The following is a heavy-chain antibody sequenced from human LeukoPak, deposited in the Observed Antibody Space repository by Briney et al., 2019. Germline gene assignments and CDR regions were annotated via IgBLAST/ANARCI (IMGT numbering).Heavy chain of an antibody. D-gene: IGHD3-3*01. CDR2: IYHSGST. CDR1: GYSISSGYY. CDR3: ARLDFWSGHKFDP. Sequence: SETLSLTCAVSGYSISSGYYWGWIRQPPGKGLEWIGSIYHSGSTYYNPSLKSRVIISVDTSKNQFSLNLSSVTAADTAVYYCARLDFWSGHKFDPWGQGTLVTVSS. J-gene: IGHJ5*02. V-gene: IGHV4-38-2*01.